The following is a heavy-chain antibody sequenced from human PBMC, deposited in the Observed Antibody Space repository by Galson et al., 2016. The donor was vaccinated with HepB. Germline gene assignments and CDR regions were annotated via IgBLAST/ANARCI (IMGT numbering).Heavy chain of an antibody. J-gene: IGHJ4*02. V-gene: IGHV3-23*01. D-gene: IGHD6-19*01. CDR2: MSGSGGTT. CDR1: GLTFSSYG. Sequence: SLRLSCAASGLTFSSYGMSWVRQAPGKGLEWVSTMSGSGGTTYYADSVKGRFTISRDNPRNTVFLQMNSPTAEDTAVYYCAKAPSGWSYYFDYWGQGILVTVSS. CDR3: AKAPSGWSYYFDY.